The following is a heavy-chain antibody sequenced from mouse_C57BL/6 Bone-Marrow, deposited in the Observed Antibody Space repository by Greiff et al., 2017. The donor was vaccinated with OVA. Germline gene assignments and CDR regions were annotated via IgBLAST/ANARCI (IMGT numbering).Heavy chain of an antibody. D-gene: IGHD1-1*01. Sequence: EVKLMESGPELVKPGASVKIPCKASGYTFTDYNMDWVKQSHGKSLEWIGDINPNNGGTIYNKKFKGKATLTVDKSSSTAYMELRSLTSEDTAVYYCARRLRWYFDVWGTGTTVTVSS. J-gene: IGHJ1*03. V-gene: IGHV1-18*01. CDR1: GYTFTDYN. CDR2: INPNNGGT. CDR3: ARRLRWYFDV.